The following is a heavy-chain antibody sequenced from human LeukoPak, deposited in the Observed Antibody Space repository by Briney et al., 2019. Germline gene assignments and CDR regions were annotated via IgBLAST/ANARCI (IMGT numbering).Heavy chain of an antibody. V-gene: IGHV3-23*01. CDR2: ISNSGGRT. J-gene: IGHJ4*02. Sequence: GGPLRLSCAASGPPFSNYAVGWVRQAPGGGLEWAPAISNSGGRTYYADSVKGRFTISRDNSKNTLYLQMNSLRDDDAGVYYCAKRMGYDFGHFDYWGQGALVTVSS. D-gene: IGHD2/OR15-2a*01. CDR1: GPPFSNYA. CDR3: AKRMGYDFGHFDY.